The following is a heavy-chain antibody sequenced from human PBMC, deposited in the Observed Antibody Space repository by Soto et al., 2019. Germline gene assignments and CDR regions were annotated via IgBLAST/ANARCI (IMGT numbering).Heavy chain of an antibody. Sequence: EVQLVESGGGLVQPGGSLRLSCAASGFTFSNYYMSWVRQVPGKGLEWVATIEQDGSEKYHVDSVKGRFTISRDNAKNSLYLQLNSLRAEDSAVYYCARSPHPNFDHWGQGTLVTVSS. CDR1: GFTFSNYY. V-gene: IGHV3-7*03. CDR3: ARSPHPNFDH. CDR2: IEQDGSEK. J-gene: IGHJ4*02.